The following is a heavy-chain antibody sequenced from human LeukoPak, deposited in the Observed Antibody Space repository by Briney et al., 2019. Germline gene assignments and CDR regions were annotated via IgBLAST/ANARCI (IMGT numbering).Heavy chain of an antibody. D-gene: IGHD1-26*01. Sequence: SVKASGRASGGTFSSYAISWVRQAPGHRVEWMGGIIPIFGRANYAQKFQGRVTTTTDVSTSTACMELSSRRSEDTAVYYCARGLVGAADYWGQGTLVTVSS. V-gene: IGHV1-69*05. CDR1: GGTFSSYA. CDR3: ARGLVGAADY. CDR2: IIPIFGRA. J-gene: IGHJ4*02.